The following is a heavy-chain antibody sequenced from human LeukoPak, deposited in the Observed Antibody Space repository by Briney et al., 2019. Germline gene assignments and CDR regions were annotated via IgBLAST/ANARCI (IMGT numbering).Heavy chain of an antibody. CDR2: ISGSGGST. CDR3: AKELHDFTDYYMVA. J-gene: IGHJ6*03. Sequence: PGGSLRLSCAASGFTFSSYAMTWVRQAPGKGLEWVSGISGSGGSTYYADSVKGRFTISRDNSKNTLYLQMNSLRAEDTAVYYCAKELHDFTDYYMVAWGKGTTVTVSS. V-gene: IGHV3-23*01. D-gene: IGHD3-3*01. CDR1: GFTFSSYA.